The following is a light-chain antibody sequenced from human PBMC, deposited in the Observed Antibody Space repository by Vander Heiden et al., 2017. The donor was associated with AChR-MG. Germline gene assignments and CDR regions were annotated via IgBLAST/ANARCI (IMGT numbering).Light chain of an antibody. CDR2: GKD. CDR1: SLRTYS. V-gene: IGLV3-19*01. CDR3: NSRDNSGNLPYV. J-gene: IGLJ1*01. Sequence: SSELTQDPAVSVALGQTVRITCQGDSLRTYSVSWYQQKPGQAPVVVIYGKDNRPSGIPDRFSGSSSGNTASLTITGAQAEDEADYYCNSRDNSGNLPYVFGTGTKVT.